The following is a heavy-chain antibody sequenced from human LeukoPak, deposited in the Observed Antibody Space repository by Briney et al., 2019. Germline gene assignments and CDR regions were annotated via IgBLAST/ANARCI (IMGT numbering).Heavy chain of an antibody. J-gene: IGHJ4*02. Sequence: GGSLRLSCEASGFTFNNSSIHWVRQAPGKGLEWVAIISFDGSSKYYTDSVKGRFTISRDNSKNTLYLQMNSLRAEDTAVYYCAKDQSGLVETYYYDSSVHWGQGTLVTVSS. V-gene: IGHV3-30-3*01. CDR3: AKDQSGLVETYYYDSSVH. D-gene: IGHD3-22*01. CDR1: GFTFNNSS. CDR2: ISFDGSSK.